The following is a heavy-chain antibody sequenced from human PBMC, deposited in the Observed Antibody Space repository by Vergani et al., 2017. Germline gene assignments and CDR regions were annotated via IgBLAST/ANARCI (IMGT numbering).Heavy chain of an antibody. V-gene: IGHV4-34*01. Sequence: QVQLQQWGAGLLKPSETLSLTCAVYGGSFSGYYWSWIHQPPGKGLEWIGEINHSGSTNYNPSLKSRVTISVDTSKNQFSLKLSSVTAADTAVYYCVSADSSGYYVDYWGQGTLVTVSS. CDR1: GGSFSGYY. D-gene: IGHD3-22*01. J-gene: IGHJ4*02. CDR3: VSADSSGYYVDY. CDR2: INHSGST.